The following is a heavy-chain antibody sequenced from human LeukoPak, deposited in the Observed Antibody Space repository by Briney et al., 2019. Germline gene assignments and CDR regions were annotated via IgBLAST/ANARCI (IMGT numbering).Heavy chain of an antibody. J-gene: IGHJ4*02. D-gene: IGHD5-12*01. Sequence: PGGSLRLSCAASGFTFSSYVMTWVRQAPGQGLEWVSAITGSGGATSYADSVKGRFTISRDNSKNTLFLQLNSLRGDDTALYYCAKEKWLQPYFDYWGQGTLVTVSS. V-gene: IGHV3-23*01. CDR1: GFTFSSYV. CDR2: ITGSGGAT. CDR3: AKEKWLQPYFDY.